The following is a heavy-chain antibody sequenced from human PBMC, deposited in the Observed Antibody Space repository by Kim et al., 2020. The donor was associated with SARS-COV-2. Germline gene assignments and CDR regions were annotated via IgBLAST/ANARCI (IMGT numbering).Heavy chain of an antibody. Sequence: GGSLRLSCAASGFTFSSYGMHWVRQAPGKGLEWVAVISYDGSNKYYADSVKGRFTISRDNSKNTLYLQMNSLRAEDTAVYYCARDPPSSWGAAGNPEGTVWGQGTLVTVSS. D-gene: IGHD6-13*01. V-gene: IGHV3-33*05. J-gene: IGHJ4*02. CDR3: ARDPPSSWGAAGNPEGTV. CDR2: ISYDGSNK. CDR1: GFTFSSYG.